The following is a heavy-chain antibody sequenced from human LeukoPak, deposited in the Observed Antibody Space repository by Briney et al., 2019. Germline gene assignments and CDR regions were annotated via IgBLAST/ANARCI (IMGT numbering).Heavy chain of an antibody. CDR3: ARVRTAYYPDY. CDR1: GFTFDTYT. V-gene: IGHV3-21*01. D-gene: IGHD3/OR15-3a*01. J-gene: IGHJ4*02. CDR2: ISSKSGYI. Sequence: GGSLRLSCVASGFTFDTYTMNWVRQAPGKGLEWVSSISSKSGYIHYADSVKGRFIISRDNDKNSLSLQMNSLRAEDTAVYYCARVRTAYYPDYWGQGTLVTVSS.